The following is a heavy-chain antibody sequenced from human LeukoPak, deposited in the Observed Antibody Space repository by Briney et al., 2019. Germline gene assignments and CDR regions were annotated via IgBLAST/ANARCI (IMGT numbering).Heavy chain of an antibody. CDR3: ARAAGVFWSGYPQH. CDR2: ISNSGTTK. V-gene: IGHV3-11*01. CDR1: GFTFSDYY. J-gene: IGHJ4*02. D-gene: IGHD3-3*01. Sequence: GGSLRLSCAASGFTFSDYYMSWIRQAPGKGLEWVSYISNSGTTKYYADSVKGRLTISRDNAKNSLYLQMNSLRVEDTAVYYCARAAGVFWSGYPQHWGQGTLVTVSS.